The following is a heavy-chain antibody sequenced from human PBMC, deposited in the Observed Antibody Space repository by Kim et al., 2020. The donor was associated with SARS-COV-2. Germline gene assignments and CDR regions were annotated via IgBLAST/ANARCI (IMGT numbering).Heavy chain of an antibody. Sequence: GGSLRRSCAASGFTFSSYTMTWVRQAPGKGLEWVSAITTSGGSTYYADSVKGRFTISRDNSKSTLYLQISSLRAEDTAIYYCAKVGGTAVHSEHFDYWG. V-gene: IGHV3-23*01. J-gene: IGHJ4*01. CDR3: AKVGGTAVHSEHFDY. CDR2: ITTSGGST. CDR1: GFTFSSYT. D-gene: IGHD6-19*01.